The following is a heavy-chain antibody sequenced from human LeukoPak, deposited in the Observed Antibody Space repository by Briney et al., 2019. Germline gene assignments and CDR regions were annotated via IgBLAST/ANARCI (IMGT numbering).Heavy chain of an antibody. V-gene: IGHV3-30*02. CDR2: IRYDGSNK. D-gene: IGHD6-13*01. CDR3: AKTIAAAGPYYYYGMDV. Sequence: GGSLRLSCAASGFTFSSYGMHWVRQAPGKGLEWVAFIRYDGSNKYYADSVKGRFTISRDNSKNTLYLQMNSLRAEDTAVYYCAKTIAAAGPYYYYGMDVWGQGTTVTVSS. J-gene: IGHJ6*02. CDR1: GFTFSSYG.